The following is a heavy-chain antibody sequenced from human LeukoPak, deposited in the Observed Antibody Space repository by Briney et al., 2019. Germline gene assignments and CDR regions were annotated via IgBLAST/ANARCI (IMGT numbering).Heavy chain of an antibody. CDR3: ARVGYSGYDFGWFDP. Sequence: ASLKVSCKASGYTFTGYYMHWVRQAPGQGLEWMGWINPNSGGTNYAQKFQGRVTTSRDTSFSTAYMELSRLRYDDTAVYYCARVGYSGYDFGWFDPWGQGTLVAVSS. CDR1: GYTFTGYY. J-gene: IGHJ5*02. D-gene: IGHD5-12*01. V-gene: IGHV1-2*02. CDR2: INPNSGGT.